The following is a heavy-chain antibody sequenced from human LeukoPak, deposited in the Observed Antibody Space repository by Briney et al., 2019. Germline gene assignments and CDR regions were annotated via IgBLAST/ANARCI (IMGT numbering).Heavy chain of an antibody. V-gene: IGHV3-23*01. D-gene: IGHD1-26*01. Sequence: GGSLRLSCAASGFTFSSDAMNWDRQAPGKGLEWVSAISGSGGSTYYADSVKGRFTISRDNSKNALYLQMNSLRAEDTAVYYCATRDTYGSYNSWGQGTLVTVSS. CDR2: ISGSGGST. J-gene: IGHJ4*02. CDR3: ATRDTYGSYNS. CDR1: GFTFSSDA.